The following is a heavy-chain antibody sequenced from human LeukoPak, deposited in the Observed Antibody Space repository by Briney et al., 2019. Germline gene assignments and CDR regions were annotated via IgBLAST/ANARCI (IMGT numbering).Heavy chain of an antibody. CDR2: IYTSGST. CDR1: GGSISSYY. J-gene: IGHJ4*02. V-gene: IGHV4-4*07. CDR3: ARDLNYYDSSGYLGY. Sequence: SETLSLTCTVSGGSISSYYWSWIRPPAGKGLEWIGRIYTSGSTNYNPSLKSRVTMSVDTSKNQFSLKLSSVTAADTAVYYCARDLNYYDSSGYLGYWGQGTLVTVSS. D-gene: IGHD3-22*01.